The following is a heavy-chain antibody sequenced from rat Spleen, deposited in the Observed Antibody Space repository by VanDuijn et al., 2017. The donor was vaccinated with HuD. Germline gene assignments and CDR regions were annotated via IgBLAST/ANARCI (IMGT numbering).Heavy chain of an antibody. V-gene: IGHV5-22*01. D-gene: IGHD1-1*01. Sequence: EVQLVESNGGLVQPGTSLKLSCAASGFTFSDYYMAWVRQAPKKGLEWVASISYEGSSTYYGDSVKGRFTISRDNAKSTQYLQXXSLXXXDTXXXYCXXXDGXXYVXXXWGQGAXXTVSS. J-gene: IGHJ4*01. CDR3: XXXDGXXYVXXX. CDR1: GFTFSDYY. CDR2: ISYEGSST.